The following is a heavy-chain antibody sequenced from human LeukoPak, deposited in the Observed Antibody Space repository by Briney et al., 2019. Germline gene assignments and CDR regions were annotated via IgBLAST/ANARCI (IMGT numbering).Heavy chain of an antibody. V-gene: IGHV4-30-4*01. J-gene: IGHJ4*02. CDR3: ARDNGGYDGIDY. Sequence: SQTLSLTCTVSGGSISSGDYYWDWIRQPPGKGLEWIGYIYYSGSTYYSPSLKSRVTISVDTSKNQSSLKLSSVTAADTAVYYCARDNGGYDGIDYWGQGTLVTVSS. CDR2: IYYSGST. D-gene: IGHD5-12*01. CDR1: GGSISSGDYY.